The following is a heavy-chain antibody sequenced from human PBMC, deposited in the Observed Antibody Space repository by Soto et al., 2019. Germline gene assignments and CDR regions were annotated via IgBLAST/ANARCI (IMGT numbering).Heavy chain of an antibody. V-gene: IGHV3-23*01. CDR2: ISGSDDTT. Sequence: GGSLRLSCTASGFTFSSYAMSWVRPAPGKGLEWVAAISGSDDTTYYADSVKGRFTISRDNSKNTLYLQMNSLRAEDTAVYYCTKDSRVTMVRGVIIPPGYWGQGTLVTVSS. CDR1: GFTFSSYA. CDR3: TKDSRVTMVRGVIIPPGY. J-gene: IGHJ4*02. D-gene: IGHD3-10*01.